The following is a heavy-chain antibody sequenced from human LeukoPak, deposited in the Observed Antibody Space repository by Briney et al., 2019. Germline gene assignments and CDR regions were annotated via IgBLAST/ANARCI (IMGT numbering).Heavy chain of an antibody. Sequence: PGGSLRLSCAASGFTFSSYWMSWVRQAPGKGLEGVANIKQDGSEKYYVDSVKGRFTISRDNAKNSLYLQMNSLRAEDTAVHYCASLGGDIVVVPAASFDIWGQGTMVTVSS. CDR3: ASLGGDIVVVPAASFDI. V-gene: IGHV3-7*01. D-gene: IGHD2-2*01. J-gene: IGHJ3*02. CDR2: IKQDGSEK. CDR1: GFTFSSYW.